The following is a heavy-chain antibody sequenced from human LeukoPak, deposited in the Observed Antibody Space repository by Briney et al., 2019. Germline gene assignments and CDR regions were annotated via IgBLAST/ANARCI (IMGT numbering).Heavy chain of an antibody. CDR3: ARDSLYCSSTSCRGGRRFDP. V-gene: IGHV1-18*01. CDR1: GYTFTSYG. Sequence: ASVKVSCKASGYTFTSYGISWVRQAPGQGLEWMGWISAYNGNTNYAQKLQGRVTMTRDTSISTAYMELSRLRSDDTAVYYCARDSLYCSSTSCRGGRRFDPWGQGTLVTVSS. CDR2: ISAYNGNT. J-gene: IGHJ5*02. D-gene: IGHD2-2*01.